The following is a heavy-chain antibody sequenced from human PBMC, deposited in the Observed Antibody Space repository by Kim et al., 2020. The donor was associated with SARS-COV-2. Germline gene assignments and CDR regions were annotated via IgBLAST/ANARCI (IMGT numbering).Heavy chain of an antibody. CDR2: IKSRTDGGTT. CDR1: GLTFNNAW. V-gene: IGHV3-15*01. CDR3: IKDGGNSGFDH. Sequence: GGSLRLSCAASGLTFNNAWMTWVRQAPGKGLEWVGRIKSRTDGGTTDYAAPVKGRFIISRYDSKNILSLQMNSLKTEDTAVYYCIKDGGNSGFDHWGQGTLVTVSS. J-gene: IGHJ4*02. D-gene: IGHD1-26*01.